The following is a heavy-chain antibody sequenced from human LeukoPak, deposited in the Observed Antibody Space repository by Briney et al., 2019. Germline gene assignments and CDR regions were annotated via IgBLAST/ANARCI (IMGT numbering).Heavy chain of an antibody. CDR2: INDSGTT. CDR1: GGSFSGYY. V-gene: IGHV4-34*01. J-gene: IGHJ4*02. D-gene: IGHD6-19*01. Sequence: SETLTLSCAVYGGSFSGYYWSWIRQPPGEGLQWIGGINDSGTTNCNPSLKSRVTLSIDTSKNQFSLRLSSVTAADTAFYYCARRLVDSCDAQVGDEWGQGTMVTVSS. CDR3: ARRLVDSCDAQVGDE.